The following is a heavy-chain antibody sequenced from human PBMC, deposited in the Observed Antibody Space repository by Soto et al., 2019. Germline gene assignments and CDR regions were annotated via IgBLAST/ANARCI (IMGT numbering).Heavy chain of an antibody. D-gene: IGHD6-19*01. V-gene: IGHV1-18*01. J-gene: IGHJ4*02. Sequence: ASVKVSCKASGYSFSSYAMHWVRQAPGQGLEWMGWISAYNGNTNYAQKLQGRVTMTTDTSTSTAYMELRSLRSDDTAVYYCAIYSGWDYWGQGTLVTVSS. CDR3: AIYSGWDY. CDR1: GYSFSSYA. CDR2: ISAYNGNT.